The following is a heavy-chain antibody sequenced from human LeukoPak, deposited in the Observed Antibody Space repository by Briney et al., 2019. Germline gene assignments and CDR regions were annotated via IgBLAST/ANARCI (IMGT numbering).Heavy chain of an antibody. CDR1: GGSISSSSYY. J-gene: IGHJ5*02. D-gene: IGHD6-13*01. V-gene: IGHV4-39*01. Sequence: SATLSLTCTVSGGSISSSSYYWGWIRQPPGKGLEWIGSIYYSGSTYYNPSLKSRVTISVDTSKNQFSLKLSSVTAADTAVYYCARLEAGYSSSWYGGVSWFDPWGQGTLVTVSS. CDR2: IYYSGST. CDR3: ARLEAGYSSSWYGGVSWFDP.